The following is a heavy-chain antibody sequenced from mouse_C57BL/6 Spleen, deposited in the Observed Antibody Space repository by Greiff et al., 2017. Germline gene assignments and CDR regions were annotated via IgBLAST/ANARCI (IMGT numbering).Heavy chain of an antibody. Sequence: LQQSGASVKISCKAPGYAFSSYWMNWVKQRPGKGLESIGQIYPGDGDTNYNGKFKGKATLTADKSSSTAYMQLSSLTSEDSAFYFCARTNYIDYWGQGTTLTVSS. CDR1: GYAFSSYW. CDR3: ARTNYIDY. V-gene: IGHV1-80*01. J-gene: IGHJ2*01. CDR2: IYPGDGDT.